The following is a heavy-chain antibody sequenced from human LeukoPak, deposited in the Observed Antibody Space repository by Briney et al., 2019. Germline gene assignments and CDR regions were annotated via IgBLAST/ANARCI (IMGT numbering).Heavy chain of an antibody. CDR1: GFTFSSYW. V-gene: IGHV3-74*01. D-gene: IGHD5-18*01. Sequence: GGSLRLSCAASGFTFSSYWMHWVRQAPGKGLVWVSRINSDGSSTSYADSVKGRFTISRDNSKNTLYLRMNSLRAEDTAVYYCARGGYSYGTPMAAFDIWGQGTMVTVSS. CDR3: ARGGYSYGTPMAAFDI. CDR2: INSDGSST. J-gene: IGHJ3*02.